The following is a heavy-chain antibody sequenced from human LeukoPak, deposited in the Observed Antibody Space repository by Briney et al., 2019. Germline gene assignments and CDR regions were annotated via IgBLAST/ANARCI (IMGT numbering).Heavy chain of an antibody. CDR2: IKQDGSEK. CDR3: AIDPGYYDSSGYYGDYFDY. CDR1: GFTFSSYW. V-gene: IGHV3-7*01. J-gene: IGHJ4*02. Sequence: GGSLRLSCAASGFTFSSYWMSWVRQAPGKGLEWVANIKQDGSEKYYVDSVKGRFTISRDNAKNSLYLQMNSLRAEDTAVYYCAIDPGYYDSSGYYGDYFDYWGQGTLVTVSS. D-gene: IGHD3-22*01.